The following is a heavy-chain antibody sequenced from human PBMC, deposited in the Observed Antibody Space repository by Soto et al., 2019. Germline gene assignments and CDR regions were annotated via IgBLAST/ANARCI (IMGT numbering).Heavy chain of an antibody. CDR2: IYPGDSDT. J-gene: IGHJ5*02. V-gene: IGHV5-51*01. Sequence: PGESLKISCQGSGRSFSDSWIAWVRQVPGKGLEWMGIIYPGDSDTRYSPSFQGQVTISADMSIKTAYLQWRTLQASDSAIYYCVSHTSTLDQWGQGSRVTVSS. CDR3: VSHTSTLDQ. CDR1: GRSFSDSW. D-gene: IGHD2-15*01.